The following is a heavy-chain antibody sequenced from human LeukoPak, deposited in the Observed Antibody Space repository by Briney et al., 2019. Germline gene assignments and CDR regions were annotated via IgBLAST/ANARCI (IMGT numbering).Heavy chain of an antibody. CDR2: ISSSSSYI. Sequence: TGGSLRLSCAASGFTFSSYSMNWVRQAPGKGLEWVSSISSSSSYIYYADSVKGRFTISRDNAKNSLYLQMNSLRAEDTAVYYCARGHYYYYDSSGYYNFDCWGQGTLVTVSS. J-gene: IGHJ4*02. CDR1: GFTFSSYS. V-gene: IGHV3-21*01. D-gene: IGHD3-22*01. CDR3: ARGHYYYYDSSGYYNFDC.